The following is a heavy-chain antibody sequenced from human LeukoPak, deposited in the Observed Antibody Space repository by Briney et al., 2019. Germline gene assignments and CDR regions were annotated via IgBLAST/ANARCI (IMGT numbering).Heavy chain of an antibody. CDR2: IYTSGST. D-gene: IGHD3-3*01. J-gene: IGHJ5*02. CDR1: GGSISSYY. V-gene: IGHV4-4*07. Sequence: SETLSLTCTVSGGSISSYYWSWIRQPAGKGLEWIGRIYTSGSTNYNPSLKSRVTMSVDTSKNQFSLKLSSVTAADTAVYYCVRDIQPRFGVVNNWFDPWGQGTLVTVSS. CDR3: VRDIQPRFGVVNNWFDP.